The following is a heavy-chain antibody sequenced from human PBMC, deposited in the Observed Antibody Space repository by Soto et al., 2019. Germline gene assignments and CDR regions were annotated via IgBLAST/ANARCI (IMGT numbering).Heavy chain of an antibody. CDR2: ISGSGGST. J-gene: IGHJ6*03. CDR3: AKDFLAIFGVVLFYYYMDV. CDR1: GFTFSSYA. V-gene: IGHV3-23*01. D-gene: IGHD3-3*01. Sequence: EVQLLESGGGLVQPGGSLRLSCAASGFTFSSYAMSWVRQAPGKGLEWVSAISGSGGSTYYADSVKGRFTISRDNSKNTLYLQMNSLRAEDTAVFYCAKDFLAIFGVVLFYYYMDVWGKGTTVTVSS.